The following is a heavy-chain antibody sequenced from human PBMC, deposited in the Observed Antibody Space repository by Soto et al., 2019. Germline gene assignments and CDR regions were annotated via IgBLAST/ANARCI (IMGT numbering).Heavy chain of an antibody. CDR1: GDSISSNSHY. V-gene: IGHV4-39*07. J-gene: IGHJ6*02. D-gene: IGHD5-18*01. Sequence: PSETLSLTCTVSGDSISSNSHYWGWIRQPPGKGLESIANIYYDGNTYYNPSLKSRVTISVDTSKNQFSLKLSSVTAADTAVYYCASIPHKTAPKGDYYYYGMDVWGQGTTVTVSS. CDR2: IYYDGNT. CDR3: ASIPHKTAPKGDYYYYGMDV.